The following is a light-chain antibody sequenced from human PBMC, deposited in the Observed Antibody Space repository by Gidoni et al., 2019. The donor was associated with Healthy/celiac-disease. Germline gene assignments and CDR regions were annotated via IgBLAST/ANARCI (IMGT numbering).Light chain of an antibody. CDR2: DVS. J-gene: IGLJ1*01. V-gene: IGLV2-14*01. Sequence: QSALTQPASVSGSPGQSITISCTGTSSDVGGYKYVSWDQQHPGKAPKLMIYDVSNRPSGVSNRVSWSKSDNTAYLTISGLQADDEADYYCNSYTSSSTLVFGTGTKVTVL. CDR3: NSYTSSSTLV. CDR1: SSDVGGYKY.